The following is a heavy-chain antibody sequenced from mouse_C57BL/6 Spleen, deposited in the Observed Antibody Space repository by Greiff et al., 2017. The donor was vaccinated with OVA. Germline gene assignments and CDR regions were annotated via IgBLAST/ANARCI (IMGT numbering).Heavy chain of an antibody. CDR3: ARWNSSGYVGYYFDY. J-gene: IGHJ2*01. V-gene: IGHV1-39*01. Sequence: EVKLVESGPELVKPGASVKISCKASGYSFTDYNMNWVKQSNGKSLEWIGVINPNYGTTSYNQKFKGKATLTVDQSSSTAYMQLNSLTSEDSAVYYCARWNSSGYVGYYFDYWGQGTTLTVSS. CDR2: INPNYGTT. CDR1: GYSFTDYN. D-gene: IGHD3-2*02.